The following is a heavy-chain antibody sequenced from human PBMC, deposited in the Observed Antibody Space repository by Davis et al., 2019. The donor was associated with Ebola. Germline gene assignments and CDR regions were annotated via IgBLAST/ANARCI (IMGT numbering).Heavy chain of an antibody. CDR1: GGSISSFY. CDR2: VHYTGKT. V-gene: IGHV4-59*08. J-gene: IGHJ5*02. Sequence: SETLSLTCTVSGGSISSFYWSWIRQPPGKGLEWIGYVHYTGKTSYNPSLESRVTLSADVSKNQLFLELISVTAADTAVYYCARSGVWFGDLPSFDPWGQGTLVTVSS. CDR3: ARSGVWFGDLPSFDP. D-gene: IGHD3-10*01.